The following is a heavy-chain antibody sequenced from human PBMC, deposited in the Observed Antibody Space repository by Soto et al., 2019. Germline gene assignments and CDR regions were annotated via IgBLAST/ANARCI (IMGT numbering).Heavy chain of an antibody. CDR2: IYHSGST. CDR3: ARSMGARYCTNGVCQYYYYGMDV. D-gene: IGHD2-8*01. CDR1: GGSISSSNW. J-gene: IGHJ6*02. V-gene: IGHV4-4*02. Sequence: QVQLQESGPGLVKPSGTLSLTCAVSGGSISSSNWWSWVRQPPGKGLEWFGEIYHSGSTNYNPSLRFRVNLAVAKSKNLFSLKMSSATAADPAVYYCARSMGARYCTNGVCQYYYYGMDVWCQGATVAVSS.